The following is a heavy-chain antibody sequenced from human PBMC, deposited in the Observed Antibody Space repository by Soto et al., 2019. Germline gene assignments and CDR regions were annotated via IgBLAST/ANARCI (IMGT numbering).Heavy chain of an antibody. CDR3: TTDSGMSPYSFDY. Sequence: GGSLRLSCATSGFTFSKAWVGWVRQAPGKGLEWVGRIMSKTDGGTTDYAAPVKGRFTISRDDSKRTLYLQMNSLKTEDTAFYYCTTDSGMSPYSFDYWGKGTLVTVSS. V-gene: IGHV3-15*01. CDR1: GFTFSKAW. J-gene: IGHJ4*02. D-gene: IGHD1-26*01. CDR2: IMSKTDGGTT.